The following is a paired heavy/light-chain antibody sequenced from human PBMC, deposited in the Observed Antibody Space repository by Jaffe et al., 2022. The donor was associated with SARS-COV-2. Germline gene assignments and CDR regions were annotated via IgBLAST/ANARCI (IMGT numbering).Light chain of an antibody. CDR3: QQFYSAPHT. V-gene: IGKV4-1*01. J-gene: IGKJ2*01. CDR1: QSVLYSSDNKNY. CDR2: WAS. Sequence: DIVVTQSPDSLAVSLGERATINCQSSQSVLYSSDNKNYLGWYQQKPGQPPKLLIYWASTRASGVPDRFSGSGSGTDFTLTISTLQAEDVAIYYCQQFYSAPHTFGQGTKLDIK.
Heavy chain of an antibody. D-gene: IGHD6-19*01. CDR3: ARAVDRIGVALFDL. Sequence: QVRLWESGPGLVKPSETLSLTCVVSGYSISSSQFWGWIRQPPGKGPEWIGSLSHLGDVYHNPSFKGRLSMSMDTSRNQFSLKLSSATASDTAMYYCARAVDRIGVALFDLWGQGTLVTVSS. J-gene: IGHJ4*02. CDR2: LSHLGDV. V-gene: IGHV4-38-2*01. CDR1: GYSISSSQF.